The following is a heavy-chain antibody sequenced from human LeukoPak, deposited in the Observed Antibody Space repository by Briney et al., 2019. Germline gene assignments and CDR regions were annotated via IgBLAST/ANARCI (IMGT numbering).Heavy chain of an antibody. J-gene: IGHJ4*02. Sequence: ASVKVSCKASGYTFTSYGISWVRQAPGQGLEWMGWISAYNGNTNYAQKLQGRVTMTTDTSTSTAYMELRSLRSDDTAVYYCATVTSFFGVVLFDYWGQGTLVTVSS. D-gene: IGHD3-3*01. V-gene: IGHV1-18*01. CDR1: GYTFTSYG. CDR2: ISAYNGNT. CDR3: ATVTSFFGVVLFDY.